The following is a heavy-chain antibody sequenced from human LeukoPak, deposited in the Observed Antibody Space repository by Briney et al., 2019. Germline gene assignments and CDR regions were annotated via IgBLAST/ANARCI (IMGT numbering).Heavy chain of an antibody. CDR2: ISAYNGNT. V-gene: IGHV1-18*04. J-gene: IGHJ5*02. Sequence: ASVKVSCKASGYTFTSYGISWVRQAPGQGLEGMGWISAYNGNTNYAQKLQGRVTMTTDTSTSTAYMELRSLRSDDTAVYYCARDVVRGVMYNWFDPWGQGTLVTVSS. CDR1: GYTFTSYG. CDR3: ARDVVRGVMYNWFDP. D-gene: IGHD3-10*01.